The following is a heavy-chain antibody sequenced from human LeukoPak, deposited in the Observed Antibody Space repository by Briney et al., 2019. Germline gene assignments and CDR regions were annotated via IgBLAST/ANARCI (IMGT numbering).Heavy chain of an antibody. D-gene: IGHD4-23*01. CDR2: ISGSGGST. Sequence: GGSLRLSCAASGFTFSSYAMSWVRQAPGKGLEWVSVISGSGGSTYSADSVKGRFTISRDNSKNTLYLQMNSLRAEDTAVYYCARVYGGTDYWGQGTLVTVSS. J-gene: IGHJ4*02. V-gene: IGHV3-23*01. CDR3: ARVYGGTDY. CDR1: GFTFSSYA.